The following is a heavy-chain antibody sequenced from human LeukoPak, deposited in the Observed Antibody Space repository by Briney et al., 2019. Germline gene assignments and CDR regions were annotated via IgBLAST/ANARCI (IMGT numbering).Heavy chain of an antibody. CDR2: INHNGEMI. CDR3: ARDNDWAFHY. CDR1: GCTFSDYV. V-gene: IGHV3-48*02. Sequence: PGGSVRLSCAASGCTFSDYVMSWVRQAPGEGLEWVSYINHNGEMIFYPDFVKGRFTISRDNAKNSLYLQMNSLRDEDTAVYYCARDNDWAFHYWGQGTLVTVSS. D-gene: IGHD3-9*01. J-gene: IGHJ4*02.